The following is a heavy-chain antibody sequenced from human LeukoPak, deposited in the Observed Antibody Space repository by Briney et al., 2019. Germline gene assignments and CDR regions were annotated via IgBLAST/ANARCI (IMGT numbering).Heavy chain of an antibody. J-gene: IGHJ4*02. D-gene: IGHD6-13*01. Sequence: PGGSLRLSCAASGFTFSSYAMSWVRQAPGKGLEWVSTISGSGSRIYYADSVKGRFTISRDNSKNMLYLQMNSLRAEDTALYYCAKDRGGGSTWFDYFDSWGQGTLVTVSS. CDR1: GFTFSSYA. CDR3: AKDRGGGSTWFDYFDS. CDR2: ISGSGSRI. V-gene: IGHV3-23*01.